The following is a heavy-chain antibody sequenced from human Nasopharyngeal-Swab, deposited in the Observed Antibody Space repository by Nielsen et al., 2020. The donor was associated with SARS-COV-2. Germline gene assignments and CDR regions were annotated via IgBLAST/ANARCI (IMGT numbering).Heavy chain of an antibody. V-gene: IGHV4-34*01. CDR3: ARGKYRRAFDI. CDR2: INHSGST. Sequence: SETLSLTCAVFGGSLSDYYWSWIRQPPGKGLEWIGEINHSGSTNYNPSLKSRVTISVDTSKNQFSLKLSSVTAADTAVYYCARGKYRRAFDIWGQGTMVTVSS. D-gene: IGHD6-6*01. J-gene: IGHJ3*02. CDR1: GGSLSDYY.